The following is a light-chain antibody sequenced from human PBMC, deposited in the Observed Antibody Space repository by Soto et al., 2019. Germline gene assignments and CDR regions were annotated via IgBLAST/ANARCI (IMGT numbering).Light chain of an antibody. CDR1: SSDIGGYDY. J-gene: IGLJ3*02. CDR3: SSYTSSSTLWV. Sequence: QSALTQPRSVSESPGQSVTVSCTGTSSDIGGYDYVSWYQQHPGKAPKLIIYDVGKRPAGVPDRFSGSKSGNTASLTISGVQAEDEADYYCSSYTSSSTLWVFGGGTQLTVL. CDR2: DVG. V-gene: IGLV2-11*01.